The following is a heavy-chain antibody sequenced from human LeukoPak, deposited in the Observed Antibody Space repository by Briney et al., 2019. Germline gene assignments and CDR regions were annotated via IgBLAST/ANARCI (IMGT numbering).Heavy chain of an antibody. J-gene: IGHJ3*02. CDR1: GFTFSTYW. CDR3: SRVRLFRQKAFDI. Sequence: PGGCLRLSCAASGFTFSTYWMSWVRQAPGKGLEWVANIKQDGSEKYYVDSVKGRFTISRDNAKNSLYLQMNSLRAEDTAVYYCSRVRLFRQKAFDIWGQGTTVTVSS. V-gene: IGHV3-7*04. CDR2: IKQDGSEK. D-gene: IGHD3-22*01.